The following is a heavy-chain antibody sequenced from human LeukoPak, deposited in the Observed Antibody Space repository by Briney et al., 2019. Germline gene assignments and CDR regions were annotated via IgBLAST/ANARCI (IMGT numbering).Heavy chain of an antibody. CDR3: ARDQQYYFDY. D-gene: IGHD4-11*01. J-gene: IGHJ4*02. Sequence: PGGSLRLSCAASGFTFSSYAMHWVRQAPGKGLEWVAVISYDGSNKYYADSVKGRFTISRDNSKNTLHLQMNSLRAEDTAVYYCARDQQYYFDYWGQGTLVTVSS. CDR1: GFTFSSYA. V-gene: IGHV3-30-3*01. CDR2: ISYDGSNK.